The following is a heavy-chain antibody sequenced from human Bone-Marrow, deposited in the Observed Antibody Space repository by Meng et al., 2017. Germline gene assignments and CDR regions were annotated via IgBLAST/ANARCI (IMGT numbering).Heavy chain of an antibody. CDR3: ARSHIDKYDLSAFPLDY. CDR2: IYSGGNT. CDR1: GFSVSHNY. J-gene: IGHJ4*02. Sequence: GESLKISCAASGFSVSHNYMSWVRQAPGKGLEWVSVIYSGGNTYYADSVKGRFTISRDNSKNTVFLHINSLSPEDTAVYYCARSHIDKYDLSAFPLDYWGQGTLVTVSS. D-gene: IGHD3-22*01. V-gene: IGHV3-66*02.